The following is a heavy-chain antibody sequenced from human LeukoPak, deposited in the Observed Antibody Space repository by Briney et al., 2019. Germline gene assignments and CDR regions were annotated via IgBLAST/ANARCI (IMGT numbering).Heavy chain of an antibody. J-gene: IGHJ5*02. D-gene: IGHD4-17*01. CDR3: AKSADEDYGDYSPTFDP. CDR1: GFTFDDYA. V-gene: IGHV3-9*01. Sequence: GGSLRLSCAASGFTFDDYAMHWVRQAPEKGLEWVSGISWNSGSIGYADSVKGRFTISRDNAKNSLYLQMNSLRAEDTALYYCAKSADEDYGDYSPTFDPWGQGTLVTVSS. CDR2: ISWNSGSI.